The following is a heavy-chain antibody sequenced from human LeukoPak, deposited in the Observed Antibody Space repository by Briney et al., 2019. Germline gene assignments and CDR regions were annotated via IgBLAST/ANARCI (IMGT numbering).Heavy chain of an antibody. CDR3: AKGFSIRYFDWLLQH. J-gene: IGHJ1*01. Sequence: QPGRSLRLSCAASGFTFDDYAMHWVRQAPGKGLEWVSGISWNSGSIVYADSVKGRFTISRDNTKNSLYLQMNSLRAEDTALYYCAKGFSIRYFDWLLQHWGQGTLVTVSS. D-gene: IGHD3-9*01. CDR2: ISWNSGSI. CDR1: GFTFDDYA. V-gene: IGHV3-9*01.